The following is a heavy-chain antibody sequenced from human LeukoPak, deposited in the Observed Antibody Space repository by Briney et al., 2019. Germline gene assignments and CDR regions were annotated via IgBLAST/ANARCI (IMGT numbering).Heavy chain of an antibody. J-gene: IGHJ4*02. V-gene: IGHV3-23*01. CDR1: GFTFSTYA. CDR3: ATDVTGGAISF. Sequence: GSLRLSCAASGFTFSTYAMSWVRQAPGKGLEWVSIITSSGGSTNYADSVKGRFTISRDNSKSTLYLQMNSLKPDDTAVYYCATDVTGGAISFWGQGALVTVSS. CDR2: ITSSGGST. D-gene: IGHD1-14*01.